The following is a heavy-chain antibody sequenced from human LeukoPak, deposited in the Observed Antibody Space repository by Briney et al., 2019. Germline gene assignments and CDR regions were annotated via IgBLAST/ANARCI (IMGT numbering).Heavy chain of an antibody. D-gene: IGHD2-21*02. CDR3: AKGVVTANRYLDDAFDI. J-gene: IGHJ3*02. V-gene: IGHV3-9*01. Sequence: GGSLRLSCAASGFTFSSYAMSWVRQAPGKGLEWVSGISWNSGSIGYADSVKGRFTISRDNAKNSLYLQMNSLRAEDTALYYCAKGVVTANRYLDDAFDIWGQGTMVTVSS. CDR1: GFTFSSYA. CDR2: ISWNSGSI.